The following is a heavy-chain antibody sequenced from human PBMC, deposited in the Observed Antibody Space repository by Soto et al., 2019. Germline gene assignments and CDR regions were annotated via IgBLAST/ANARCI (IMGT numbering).Heavy chain of an antibody. V-gene: IGHV3-48*03. CDR1: RFTFSRYE. J-gene: IGHJ4*02. CDR2: ISSSVTSI. D-gene: IGHD5-12*01. CDR3: ARDRGYNSGMYGGACEF. Sequence: GGSLRLSCAASRFTFSRYEMNWVRQAPGKGLEWVASISSSVTSIYYADSVKGRFSISRDNDKNSVYLAMNSLRVDDTAVYYCARDRGYNSGMYGGACEFWGQGNMVTVSS.